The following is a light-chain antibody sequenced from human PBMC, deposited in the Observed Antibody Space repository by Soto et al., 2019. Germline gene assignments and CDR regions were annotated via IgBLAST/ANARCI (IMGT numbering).Light chain of an antibody. CDR3: CSYGGTYALV. CDR1: STDVGGYDF. Sequence: QSALTQPRSVSGSPGQSVTISCTGTSTDVGGYDFVSWYQQHPGRAPKLMIYDVTKRPSGVPERFSGSKSGNTASLTISGLPAEDEAYYCCCSYGGTYALVFGGGTKLTVL. CDR2: DVT. J-gene: IGLJ2*01. V-gene: IGLV2-11*01.